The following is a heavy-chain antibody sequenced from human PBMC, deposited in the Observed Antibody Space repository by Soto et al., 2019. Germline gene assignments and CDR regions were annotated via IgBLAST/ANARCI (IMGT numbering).Heavy chain of an antibody. CDR3: TTGLYYYDSSGYHGWFDP. CDR1: GYTFTSYG. Sequence: ASVKVSCKASGYTFTSYGISWVRQAPGQGLEWMGWISAYNGNTNYAQKLQGRVTMTTDTSTSTAYMELRSLKTEDTAVYYCTTGLYYYDSSGYHGWFDPWGQGALVTVSS. D-gene: IGHD3-22*01. V-gene: IGHV1-18*01. J-gene: IGHJ5*02. CDR2: ISAYNGNT.